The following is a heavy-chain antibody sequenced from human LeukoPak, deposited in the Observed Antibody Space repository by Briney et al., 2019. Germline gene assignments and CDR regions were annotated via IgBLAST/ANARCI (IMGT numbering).Heavy chain of an antibody. CDR2: IYWDDYR. J-gene: IGHJ4*02. Sequence: SGPTLVTPTQTLTLTCTFSGFSLFTSGVGVGWIRQPPGTAMKWLALIYWDDYRRYSPSLKSRLTITKDTSKNQVVLTMTNVDPVDTGTYYCARTYFYGSGSSSSFDYWGQGTLVTVSS. D-gene: IGHD3-10*01. CDR1: GFSLFTSGVG. V-gene: IGHV2-5*02. CDR3: ARTYFYGSGSSSSFDY.